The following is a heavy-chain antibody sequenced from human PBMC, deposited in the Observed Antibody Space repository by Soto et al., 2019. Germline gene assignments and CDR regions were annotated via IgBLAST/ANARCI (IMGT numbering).Heavy chain of an antibody. D-gene: IGHD2-2*01. CDR3: ARDPVIVVVPAAISSPWFDP. CDR1: GYTFTSYA. CDR2: INAGNGNT. J-gene: IGHJ5*02. V-gene: IGHV1-3*01. Sequence: QVQLVQSGAEVKKPGASVKVSCKASGYTFTSYAMHWVRQAPGQGLEWMGWINAGNGNTKYSQKFQGRVTITRDTSASTAYMELSSLRSEDTAVYYCARDPVIVVVPAAISSPWFDPWGQGTLVTVSS.